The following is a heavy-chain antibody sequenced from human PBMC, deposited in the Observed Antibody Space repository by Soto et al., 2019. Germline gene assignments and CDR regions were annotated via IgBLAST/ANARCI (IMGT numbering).Heavy chain of an antibody. CDR1: GGSISGYY. V-gene: IGHV4-59*01. D-gene: IGHD2-21*02. CDR3: ARDLWGYCGTDCYPLVV. Sequence: SETLSLTCTVSGGSISGYYWSWIRQPPGKGLERIGYMYNTGSTVYNPSFKSRVTISVDTSKNQFSLKLNSVTAADTAVYYCARDLWGYCGTDCYPLVVWGQGTTVTVS. CDR2: MYNTGST. J-gene: IGHJ6*02.